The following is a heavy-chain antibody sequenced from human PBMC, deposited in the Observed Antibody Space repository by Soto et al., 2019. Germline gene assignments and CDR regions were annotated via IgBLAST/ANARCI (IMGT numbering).Heavy chain of an antibody. CDR3: ARTTVTSTYYYYYYMDV. J-gene: IGHJ6*03. CDR2: ISAYNGNT. Sequence: EASVKVSCKASGYTFTSYGISWVRQAPGQGLEWMGWISAYNGNTNYAQKLQGRVTMTTDTSTSTAYMELRSLRSDDTAVYYCARTTVTSTYYYYYYMDVWGKGTTVTVSS. CDR1: GYTFTSYG. V-gene: IGHV1-18*01. D-gene: IGHD4-17*01.